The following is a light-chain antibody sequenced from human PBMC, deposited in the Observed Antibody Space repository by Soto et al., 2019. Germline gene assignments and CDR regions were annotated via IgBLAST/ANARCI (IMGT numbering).Light chain of an antibody. V-gene: IGKV1-33*01. CDR1: QDSGNY. Sequence: DIQMTQSPSSLSASVGDRVTITCQASQDSGNYLNWYQQRPGKAPKLLIYDASNLETGVPSRFSGSGSGTDFTFTISSLQPEDIATYYCQPYDTFPYTFGQGTKLEIK. CDR2: DAS. CDR3: QPYDTFPYT. J-gene: IGKJ2*01.